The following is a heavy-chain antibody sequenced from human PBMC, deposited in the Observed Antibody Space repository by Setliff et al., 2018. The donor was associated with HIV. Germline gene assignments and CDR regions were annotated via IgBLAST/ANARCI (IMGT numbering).Heavy chain of an antibody. CDR2: INTDGSST. J-gene: IGHJ6*02. CDR1: GFSFSSYW. CDR3: ARGVRGVVNGMDV. Sequence: GGSLRLSCAASGFSFSSYWMHWVRQAPGKGLEWVSRINTDGSSTSYADSVKGRFTISRDNAKNTLYLQMNSLRAEDTAVYYCARGVRGVVNGMDVWGQGTTVTVSS. D-gene: IGHD3-10*01. V-gene: IGHV3-74*01.